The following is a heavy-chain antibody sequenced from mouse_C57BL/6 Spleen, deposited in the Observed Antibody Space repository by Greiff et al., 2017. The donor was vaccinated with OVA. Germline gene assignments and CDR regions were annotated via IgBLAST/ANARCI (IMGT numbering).Heavy chain of an antibody. V-gene: IGHV14-3*01. J-gene: IGHJ1*03. CDR2: IDPANGNT. CDR1: GSNIKNTY. Sequence: EVQRVESVAELVRPGASVKLSCTASGSNIKNTYMHWVKQRPEQGLEWIGRIDPANGNTKYAPKFQGKATITADTSSNTAYLQLSSLTSEDTAIYYCARDWLTGTYWYFDVWGTGTTVTVSS. D-gene: IGHD4-1*01. CDR3: ARDWLTGTYWYFDV.